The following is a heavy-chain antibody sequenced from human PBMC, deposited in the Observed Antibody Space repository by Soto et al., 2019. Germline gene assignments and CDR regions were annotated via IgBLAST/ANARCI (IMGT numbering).Heavy chain of an antibody. CDR1: GGSFSGYY. CDR2: INHSGST. V-gene: IGHV4-34*01. CDR3: ARFDGGVVVAATQGNNWFDP. J-gene: IGHJ5*02. Sequence: PSETLSLTCAVYGGSFSGYYWSWIRQPPGKGLEWIGEINHSGSTNYNPSLKSRVTISVDTSKNQFSLKLSSVTAADTAVYYCARFDGGVVVAATQGNNWFDPWGQGTLVTVSS. D-gene: IGHD2-15*01.